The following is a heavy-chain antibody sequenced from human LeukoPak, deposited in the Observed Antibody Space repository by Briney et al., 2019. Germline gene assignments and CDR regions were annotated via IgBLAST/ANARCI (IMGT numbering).Heavy chain of an antibody. CDR2: IYYRVTS. Sequence: SETLSLTCTVSGDSISTYYWSWIRQPPGKGLEWIGYIYYRVTSDYNPSLKSRVTMSVDMSTRQISLKFSSVTAADTAVYYCARAVGGDGSGSLWGPGTLVTVSS. CDR3: ARAVGGDGSGSL. D-gene: IGHD3-10*01. V-gene: IGHV4-59*01. CDR1: GDSISTYY. J-gene: IGHJ4*02.